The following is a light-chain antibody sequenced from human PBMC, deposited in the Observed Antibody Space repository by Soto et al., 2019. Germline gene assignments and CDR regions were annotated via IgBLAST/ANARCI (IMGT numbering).Light chain of an antibody. CDR1: QNVNNY. J-gene: IGKJ4*01. CDR2: GAS. V-gene: IGKV3-15*01. Sequence: EIVMTQSPATLSVSPVERATLSCRASQNVNNYLAWYQQKPGQAPRLLIYGASTRATGIPARFSGSGSGTEFTLTISSLQSEDFAVYYCQQYNNWPLTFGGGTKVEIK. CDR3: QQYNNWPLT.